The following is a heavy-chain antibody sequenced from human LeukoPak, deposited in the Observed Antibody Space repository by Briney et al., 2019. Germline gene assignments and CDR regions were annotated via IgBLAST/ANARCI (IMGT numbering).Heavy chain of an antibody. CDR1: GYTFTSYD. CDR2: MNPNSGNT. J-gene: IGHJ4*02. Sequence: ASVKVSCKASGYTFTSYDINWVRQATGQGLEWMGWMNPNSGNTGYAQKFQGRVTMTRNTSISTAYMELSSLRSEDTAVHYCARGPSLTRILLWFGEFRGWGQGTLVTVSS. D-gene: IGHD3-10*01. CDR3: ARGPSLTRILLWFGEFRG. V-gene: IGHV1-8*01.